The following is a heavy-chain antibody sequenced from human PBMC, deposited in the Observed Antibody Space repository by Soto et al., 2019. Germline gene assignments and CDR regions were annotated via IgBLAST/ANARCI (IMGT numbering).Heavy chain of an antibody. J-gene: IGHJ5*02. CDR1: GFTFSSYA. D-gene: IGHD6-6*01. Sequence: GGSLRLSCAASGFTFSSYAMSWVRQAPGKGLEWVSAISGSGGSTYYADSVKGRFTTSRDNSKNTLYLQMNSLRAEDTAVYYCAKTGKQLVRRPIYWFDPWGQGTLVTVSS. CDR2: ISGSGGST. CDR3: AKTGKQLVRRPIYWFDP. V-gene: IGHV3-23*01.